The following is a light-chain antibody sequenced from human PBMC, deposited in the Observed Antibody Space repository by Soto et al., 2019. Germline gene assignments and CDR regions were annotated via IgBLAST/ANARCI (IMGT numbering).Light chain of an antibody. V-gene: IGLV2-23*01. CDR2: EGN. CDR3: CSYTGSSTS. CDR1: SSDVGSYNL. Sequence: QSALTQTASVSGSPGQSITMSCAGASSDVGSYNLVSWYQKYPGKAPKLIIYEGNKRPSGVSNRFSGSGSGNTASLTISGLQAEDAADYYCCSYTGSSTSFGGGTKVTVL. J-gene: IGLJ2*01.